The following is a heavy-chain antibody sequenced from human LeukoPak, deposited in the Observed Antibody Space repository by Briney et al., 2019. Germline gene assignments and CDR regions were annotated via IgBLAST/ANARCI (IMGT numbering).Heavy chain of an antibody. Sequence: KPGGSLRLSCAASGFTFSSYGMHWVRQAPGKGLEWVAVISYDGSNKYYADSVKGRFTISRDNSKNTLYLQMNSLRAEDTAVYYCAKDEFDYWGQGTLVTVSS. CDR3: AKDEFDY. CDR2: ISYDGSNK. J-gene: IGHJ4*02. CDR1: GFTFSSYG. V-gene: IGHV3-30*18.